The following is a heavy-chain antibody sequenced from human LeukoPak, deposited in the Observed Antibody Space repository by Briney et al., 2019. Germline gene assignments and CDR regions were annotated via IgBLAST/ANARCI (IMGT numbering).Heavy chain of an antibody. CDR2: ISSSSSYI. V-gene: IGHV3-21*01. J-gene: IGHJ4*02. CDR3: ASDPLGDWDNFDY. Sequence: GGSLRLSCAASGFTFSSYSMNWVRQAPGKGLEWVSSISSSSSYIYYADSVKGRFTISRDNAKNSLYLQMNSLRAEDTAVYYCASDPLGDWDNFDYWGQGTLVTVSS. CDR1: GFTFSSYS. D-gene: IGHD2-21*02.